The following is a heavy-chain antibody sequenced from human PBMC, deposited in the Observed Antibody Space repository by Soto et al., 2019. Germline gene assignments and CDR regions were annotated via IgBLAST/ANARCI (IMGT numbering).Heavy chain of an antibody. J-gene: IGHJ3*02. CDR3: VSEGPISGTGAFDI. V-gene: IGHV3-33*01. D-gene: IGHD6-25*01. CDR2: IWSDGSTT. Sequence: QVQLVESGGGVVQPGRTLRLSCAASGFTFNIHGMHWVRQAPGKGLEWVAVIWSDGSTTYYADSVRGRFTISRDNSKNTLDLQMTSLRVEDTAVYYCVSEGPISGTGAFDIWGQGTKVTVSS. CDR1: GFTFNIHG.